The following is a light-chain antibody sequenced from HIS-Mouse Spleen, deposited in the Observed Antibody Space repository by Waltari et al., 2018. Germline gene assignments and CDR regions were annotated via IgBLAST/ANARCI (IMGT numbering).Light chain of an antibody. J-gene: IGKJ2*01. CDR2: WAS. CDR3: QQYYSTPRT. V-gene: IGKV4-1*01. CDR1: QSVLYSSNNKNY. Sequence: DIVMTQSPDFLAVSLGERATINCKSSQSVLYSSNNKNYLAWYQQKPGQPPKRLIYWASTRESGVPDRFSGSGSGTDFTLTISSLQAEDVAVYYCQQYYSTPRTFGQGTKLEIK.